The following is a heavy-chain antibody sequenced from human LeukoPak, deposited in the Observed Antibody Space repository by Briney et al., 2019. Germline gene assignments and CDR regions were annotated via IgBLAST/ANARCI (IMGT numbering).Heavy chain of an antibody. CDR3: ATMEPFVVVVAELDY. Sequence: ASVKVSCKVSGYTLTELSMHWVRQAPGKGLEWMGGFDPEDGETIYAQKFQGRVTMTEDTSTDTAYMELSSLRSEDTAVYYCATMEPFVVVVAELDYWGQGTLVTVSS. J-gene: IGHJ4*02. D-gene: IGHD2-15*01. V-gene: IGHV1-24*01. CDR1: GYTLTELS. CDR2: FDPEDGET.